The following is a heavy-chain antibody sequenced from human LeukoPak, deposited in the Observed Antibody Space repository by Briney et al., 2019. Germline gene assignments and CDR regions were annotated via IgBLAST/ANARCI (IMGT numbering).Heavy chain of an antibody. CDR1: GFTFSSNY. CDR2: IYRGGNT. Sequence: PGGSLRLSCAASGFTFSSNYMSWVRQAPGKGLEWVSLIYRGGNTYYADSVKGRFTISRDNSKNTLYFQMNSLRAEDTAVYYCARQYCSSTSCNGAFDIWGQGKMVTVSS. CDR3: ARQYCSSTSCNGAFDI. V-gene: IGHV3-53*01. J-gene: IGHJ3*02. D-gene: IGHD2-2*01.